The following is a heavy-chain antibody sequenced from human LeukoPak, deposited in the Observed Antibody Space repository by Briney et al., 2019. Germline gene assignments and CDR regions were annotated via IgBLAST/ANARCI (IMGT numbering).Heavy chain of an antibody. CDR1: GFTFSSYS. D-gene: IGHD3-10*01. Sequence: GGSLRLSCAASGFTFSSYSMNWVRQAPGKGLEWVSYISSSSSTIYYADSVKGRFTISRDNAKNSLYLQMNSLRAEDTAVYYCASTYYYGSGRSPTTDYWGQGTLVTVSS. J-gene: IGHJ4*02. CDR3: ASTYYYGSGRSPTTDY. CDR2: ISSSSSTI. V-gene: IGHV3-48*04.